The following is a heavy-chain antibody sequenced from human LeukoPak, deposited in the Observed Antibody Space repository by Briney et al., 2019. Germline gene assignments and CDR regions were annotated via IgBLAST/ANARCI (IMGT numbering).Heavy chain of an antibody. CDR3: ARMGTIGFYYYMDV. V-gene: IGHV1-8*02. CDR1: GGTFSSYA. Sequence: APVKVSCKASGGTFSSYAISWVRQATGQGLEWMGWMNPNSGNTGYAQKFQGRVTMTRNTSISTAYMELSSLRSEDTAVYYCARMGTIGFYYYMDVWGKGTTVTVSS. D-gene: IGHD5-12*01. CDR2: MNPNSGNT. J-gene: IGHJ6*03.